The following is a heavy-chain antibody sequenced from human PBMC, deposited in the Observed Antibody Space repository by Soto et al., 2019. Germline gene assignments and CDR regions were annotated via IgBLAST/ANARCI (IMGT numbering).Heavy chain of an antibody. D-gene: IGHD3-9*01. CDR2: ISVYNGKT. Sequence: QVQLVQSGAEVKKPGASVKVSCKASGYTFTNYGIDWVRQAPGQGLEWMGWISVYNGKTKYAQKIQGRVTMTTDTSSSTAYMELRSLISDDTAVYYCAREGLTGYYNLDYWGQGTLVTVSS. CDR1: GYTFTNYG. CDR3: AREGLTGYYNLDY. V-gene: IGHV1-18*01. J-gene: IGHJ4*02.